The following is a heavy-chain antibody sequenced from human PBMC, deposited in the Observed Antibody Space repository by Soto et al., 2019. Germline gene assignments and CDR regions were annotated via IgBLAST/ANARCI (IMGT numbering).Heavy chain of an antibody. V-gene: IGHV1-46*01. CDR2: INPSGGST. J-gene: IGHJ4*02. Sequence: ASLNVSCKASGYTFTIYYMHWVRHAPGQGLEWMGIINPSGGSTSYAQKFQGRVTMTRDTSTSTVYMELSSLRYEDTAVYYCARPGGYESGDFDYWGQGTLVTVSS. CDR3: ARPGGYESGDFDY. D-gene: IGHD5-12*01. CDR1: GYTFTIYY.